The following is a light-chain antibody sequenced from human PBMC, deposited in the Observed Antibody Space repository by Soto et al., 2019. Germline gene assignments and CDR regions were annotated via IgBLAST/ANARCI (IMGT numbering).Light chain of an antibody. CDR2: AS. J-gene: IGKJ3*01. Sequence: IVLTQSPGTLSLYPGERATLSCRASQSVSDSYLAWYQQKPGQAPRLLIYASSSATGIPDRFSGSGSGTDFTLTISRLEPEDFAVYYCQHYGTSALFGPGTKVDIK. CDR1: QSVSDSY. V-gene: IGKV3-20*01. CDR3: QHYGTSAL.